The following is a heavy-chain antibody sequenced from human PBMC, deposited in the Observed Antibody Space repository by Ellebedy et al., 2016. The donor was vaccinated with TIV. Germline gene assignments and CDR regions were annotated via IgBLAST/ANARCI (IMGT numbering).Heavy chain of an antibody. J-gene: IGHJ4*02. Sequence: SVKVSXXASGGTFSSYAISWVRQAPGQGLEWMGGIIPIFGTANYAQKFQGRVTITADESTSTAYMELSSLRSDGTAVYYCARDKARSQGRVFDYWGQGTLVTVSS. CDR1: GGTFSSYA. CDR3: ARDKARSQGRVFDY. D-gene: IGHD5-12*01. V-gene: IGHV1-69*13. CDR2: IIPIFGTA.